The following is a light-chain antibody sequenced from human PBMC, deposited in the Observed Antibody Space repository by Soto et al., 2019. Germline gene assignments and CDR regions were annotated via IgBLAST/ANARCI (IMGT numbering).Light chain of an antibody. V-gene: IGKV1-39*01. CDR1: QGINTY. J-gene: IGKJ4*01. CDR3: QQTYSTPLT. Sequence: DIQMTQSPSSLSASIGNRVTITCRASQGINTYLNWYQQKPWKAPKLPIYAASSLQSGVPSRFSGSGSGTDFTLTISSLQPEDFATYYCQQTYSTPLTFGGGTKVDIK. CDR2: AAS.